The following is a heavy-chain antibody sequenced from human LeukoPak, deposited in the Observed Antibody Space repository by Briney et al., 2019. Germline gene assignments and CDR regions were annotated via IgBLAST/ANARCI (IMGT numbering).Heavy chain of an antibody. J-gene: IGHJ4*02. D-gene: IGHD1-26*01. CDR1: GGSISSYY. Sequence: PSETLSLTCTVSGGSISSYYWSWIRQPPGKGLEWIGYIYYRGSTNYNPSLKSRVTISVDTSKNQFSLKLSSVTAADTAVYYCASRSGSYFDYWGQGTLVTVSS. CDR3: ASRSGSYFDY. CDR2: IYYRGST. V-gene: IGHV4-59*01.